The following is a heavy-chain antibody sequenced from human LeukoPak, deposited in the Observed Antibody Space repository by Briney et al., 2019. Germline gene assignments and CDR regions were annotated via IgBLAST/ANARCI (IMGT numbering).Heavy chain of an antibody. CDR1: GLTFSTYG. V-gene: IGHV3-33*06. CDR3: AKDTTGGWSGYFDS. D-gene: IGHD6-19*01. Sequence: PGRSLRLSCAASGLTFSTYGVHWVRQAPGKGLEWVAVIWHDGSSEFYADSVKGRFSISRDDSKNTVSLQMNSPRAEDTALYYCAKDTTGGWSGYFDSWGQGILVTVSS. J-gene: IGHJ4*02. CDR2: IWHDGSSE.